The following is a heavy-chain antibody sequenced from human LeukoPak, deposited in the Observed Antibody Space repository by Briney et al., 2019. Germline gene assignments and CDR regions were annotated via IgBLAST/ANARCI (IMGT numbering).Heavy chain of an antibody. D-gene: IGHD1-26*01. CDR1: GGSISSYY. CDR2: IYYSGST. J-gene: IGHJ5*02. V-gene: IGHV4-59*01. Sequence: SETLSLTCTVSGGSISSYYWSWIRQPPGKGLEWIGYIYYSGSTNYNPSLKSRVTISVDTSNNQFSLKLSSVTAAYTAVYYCARSGGSYFHWFDPWGQGTLVTVSS. CDR3: ARSGGSYFHWFDP.